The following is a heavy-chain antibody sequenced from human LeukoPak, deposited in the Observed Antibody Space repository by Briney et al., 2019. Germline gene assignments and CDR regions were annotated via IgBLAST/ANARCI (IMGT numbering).Heavy chain of an antibody. J-gene: IGHJ4*02. CDR2: ISSGGTYE. CDR1: GFTFSNYA. V-gene: IGHV3-30*01. D-gene: IGHD3-10*01. CDR3: ARDSTYYYDSGSSGPHYFDN. Sequence: TGGSLRLSCAASGFTFSNYAMHWVRQAPGKGLEWVSLISSGGTYEYYADSVKGRFTISRDNSENTLYLQLNSLRAEDTAVYYCARDSTYYYDSGSSGPHYFDNWGQGTLVTVSS.